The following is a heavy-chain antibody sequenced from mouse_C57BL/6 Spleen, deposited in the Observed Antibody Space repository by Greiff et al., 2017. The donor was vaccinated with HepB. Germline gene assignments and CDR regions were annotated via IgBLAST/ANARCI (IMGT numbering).Heavy chain of an antibody. V-gene: IGHV14-2*01. D-gene: IGHD1-1*01. CDR1: GFNIKDYY. J-gene: IGHJ1*03. CDR3: ARSYYYGSSYWYFDV. CDR2: IDPEDGET. Sequence: EVQRVESGADLVKPGASVKLSCTASGFNIKDYYMHWVKQRTEQGLEWIGRIDPEDGETKYAPKFQGKATITADTSSNTAYLQLSSLTSEDTAVYYCARSYYYGSSYWYFDVWGTGTTVTVSS.